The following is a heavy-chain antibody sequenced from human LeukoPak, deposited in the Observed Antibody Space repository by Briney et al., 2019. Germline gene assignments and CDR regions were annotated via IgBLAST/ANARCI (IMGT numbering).Heavy chain of an antibody. D-gene: IGHD3-22*01. CDR1: AGSFSGYY. Sequence: SETLSLACAVYAGSFSGYYWSWIRQPPGRGLEWIGEINHSGSTNYNPSRKSRVTISVDTSKNQFSLKLSSVTAADTAVYYCARENRIYYDSSGYKSFDYWGQGTLVTVSS. CDR3: ARENRIYYDSSGYKSFDY. CDR2: INHSGST. J-gene: IGHJ4*02. V-gene: IGHV4-34*01.